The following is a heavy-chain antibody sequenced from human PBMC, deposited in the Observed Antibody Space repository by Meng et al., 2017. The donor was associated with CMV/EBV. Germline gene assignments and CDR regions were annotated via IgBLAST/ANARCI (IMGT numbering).Heavy chain of an antibody. CDR3: ASLAGDY. D-gene: IGHD3-10*01. CDR1: GGSISSSSSY. Sequence: EAGPGLGEPSEPLSPTCLVLGGSISSSSSYWGWIRQPPGKGLEWIGSIYYSGSTYYNPSLKSRVTISVDTSKNQFSLKLSSVTAADTAVYYCASLAGDYWGQGTLVTVSS. J-gene: IGHJ4*02. CDR2: IYYSGST. V-gene: IGHV4-39*07.